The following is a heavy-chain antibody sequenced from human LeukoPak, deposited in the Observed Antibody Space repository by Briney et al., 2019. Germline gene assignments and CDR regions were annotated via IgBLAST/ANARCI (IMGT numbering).Heavy chain of an antibody. CDR2: IYYSGST. V-gene: IGHV4-31*03. CDR1: GASISSGDYY. CDR3: ARHVRYSSSWYLGWFDP. J-gene: IGHJ5*02. Sequence: SQTLSLTCTVSGASISSGDYYWNWIRQHPGKGLEWIGYIYYSGSTYYNPSLRSRVTISVDTSKNQFSLRLSSVTAADTAVYYCARHVRYSSSWYLGWFDPWGQGTLVTVSS. D-gene: IGHD6-13*01.